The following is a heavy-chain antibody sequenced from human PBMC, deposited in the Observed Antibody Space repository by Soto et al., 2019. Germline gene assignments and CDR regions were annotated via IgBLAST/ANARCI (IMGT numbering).Heavy chain of an antibody. CDR3: AKDQRRAFSLTFGGVIAH. CDR1: GGTFSSYG. V-gene: IGHV1-69*05. CDR2: IIPIFGTA. Sequence: ASVKVSCTSSGGTFSSYGIIWVRQAPGQGLDWMGGIIPIFGTANYADSVKGRFTISRDNSKNTLYLQMNSLRAEDTAVYYCAKDQRRAFSLTFGGVIAHWGQGTLVTGSS. J-gene: IGHJ5*02. D-gene: IGHD3-16*01.